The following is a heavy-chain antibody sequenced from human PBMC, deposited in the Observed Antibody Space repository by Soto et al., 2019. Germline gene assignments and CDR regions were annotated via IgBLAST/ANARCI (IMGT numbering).Heavy chain of an antibody. CDR2: ISSSSSTI. J-gene: IGHJ6*02. CDR3: ARDGPVVTRPRYGMDV. Sequence: GGSLRLSCAASGFTFSSYSMNWVRQAPGKGLEWVSYISSSSSTIYYADSVKGRFTISRDNAKNSLYLQMNSLRAEDTAVYYCARDGPVVTRPRYGMDVWGQGTTVTVSS. CDR1: GFTFSSYS. V-gene: IGHV3-48*01. D-gene: IGHD2-15*01.